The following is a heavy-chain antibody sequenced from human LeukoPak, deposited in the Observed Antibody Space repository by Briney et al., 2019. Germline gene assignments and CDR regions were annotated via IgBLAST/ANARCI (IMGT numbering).Heavy chain of an antibody. CDR1: GYTFTSYG. CDR2: ISAYNGNT. CDR3: ARGISDFWSGYYTDYYFDY. V-gene: IGHV1-18*01. Sequence: ASVKVSCKASGYTFTSYGISWVRQAPGQGLEWMGWISAYNGNTNYAQKLQGRVTMTTDTSTSTAYMELRSLRSDDTAVYYCARGISDFWSGYYTDYYFDYWGQGTLVTVSS. D-gene: IGHD3-3*01. J-gene: IGHJ4*02.